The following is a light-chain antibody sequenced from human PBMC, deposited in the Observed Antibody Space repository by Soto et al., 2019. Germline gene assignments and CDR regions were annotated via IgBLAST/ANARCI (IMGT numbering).Light chain of an antibody. CDR2: GAS. CDR3: QQSGSSPGT. J-gene: IGKJ4*01. Sequence: EIVLTQSPGTLSLSPGERATLSCRASQSVSSSYLAWYQQKPGQAPRLLIYGASSRATGIPDRFSGSGSGTDFTLTISRLEPEDFAVYYSQQSGSSPGTFGGGTKVEIK. CDR1: QSVSSSY. V-gene: IGKV3-20*01.